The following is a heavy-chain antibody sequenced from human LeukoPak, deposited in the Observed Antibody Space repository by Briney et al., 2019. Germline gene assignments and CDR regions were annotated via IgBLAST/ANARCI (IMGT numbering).Heavy chain of an antibody. J-gene: IGHJ4*02. Sequence: PGGSLRPSCAASGFAFGSYGMSWVRQAPGKGLEWVAAISASGSNPHYSDSVKGRFLISRDNTENTVYLQMKSLRAEDTAVYYCASSTSWYQSSGRYFGSWGQGTLVTVSS. D-gene: IGHD6-13*01. CDR2: ISASGSNP. CDR1: GFAFGSYG. CDR3: ASSTSWYQSSGRYFGS. V-gene: IGHV3-23*01.